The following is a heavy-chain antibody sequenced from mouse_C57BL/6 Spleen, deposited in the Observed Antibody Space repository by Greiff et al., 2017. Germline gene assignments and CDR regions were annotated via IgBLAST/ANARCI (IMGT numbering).Heavy chain of an antibody. Sequence: EVQLVESGGGLVQPKGSLKLSCAASGFSFNTYAMNWVRQAPGKGLEWVARIRSKSNNYATYYADSVKDRFTISRDDSDSMLYLQMNNLKTEDTAMYYCVRHVGYEENFDYWGQGTTLTVSS. CDR1: GFSFNTYA. V-gene: IGHV10-1*01. D-gene: IGHD3-2*02. CDR2: IRSKSNNYAT. J-gene: IGHJ2*01. CDR3: VRHVGYEENFDY.